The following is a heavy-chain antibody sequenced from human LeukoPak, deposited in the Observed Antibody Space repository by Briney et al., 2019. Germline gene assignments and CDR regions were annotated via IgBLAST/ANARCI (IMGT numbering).Heavy chain of an antibody. J-gene: IGHJ5*02. Sequence: PGGSLRLSCAASGFTFSNAWMSWVRQAPGKGLEWVGRIKSKTDGGTTDYAAPVKGRFTISRDDSKNTLYLQMDSLKTEDTAVYYCRLYYPEWFDPWGQGTLVTVSS. V-gene: IGHV3-15*01. CDR2: IKSKTDGGTT. D-gene: IGHD3-10*01. CDR1: GFTFSNAW. CDR3: RLYYPEWFDP.